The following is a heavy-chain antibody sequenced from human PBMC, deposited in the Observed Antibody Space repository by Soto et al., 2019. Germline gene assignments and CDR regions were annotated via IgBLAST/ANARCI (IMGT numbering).Heavy chain of an antibody. CDR3: ARGLPGYYGMDV. CDR1: GFTFSSYW. D-gene: IGHD4-17*01. V-gene: IGHV3-74*01. CDR2: IKGDGSRT. Sequence: EVQLVESGGGLVQPGGSLRLSCAASGFTFSSYWIHWVRQAPGKGLVWVSRIKGDGSRTDYADSVKGPFTISRDNAKNTVYLQMNSLRDEDTAVYYCARGLPGYYGMDVWDQGTTVTVSS. J-gene: IGHJ6*02.